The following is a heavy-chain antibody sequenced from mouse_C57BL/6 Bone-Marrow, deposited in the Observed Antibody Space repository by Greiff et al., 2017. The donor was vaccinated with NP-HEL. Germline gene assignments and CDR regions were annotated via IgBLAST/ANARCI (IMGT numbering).Heavy chain of an antibody. J-gene: IGHJ4*01. CDR2: IYPGDGDT. CDR3: ARGDYARVRFGGAIDN. V-gene: IGHV1-80*01. CDR1: GYAFSSYW. Sequence: VQLQQSGAELVKPGASVKISCKASGYAFSSYWMNWVKERPGKGLEWIGQIYPGDGDTKYNGKFKGKATLTADKSSSTAYMQVSSLTSEDSAVFFCARGDYARVRFGGAIDNWGEGTSVTAS. D-gene: IGHD1-1*01.